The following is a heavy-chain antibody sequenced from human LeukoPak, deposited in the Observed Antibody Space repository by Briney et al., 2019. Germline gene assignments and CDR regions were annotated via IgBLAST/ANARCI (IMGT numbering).Heavy chain of an antibody. CDR1: GFAFYNYA. CDR3: ASQTRMQLWGYFDL. CDR2: ISGSGDSA. J-gene: IGHJ4*02. Sequence: GGSLRLSCAASGFAFYNYAMSWVRHAPGKGLEWVSGISGSGDSAYYTDSVKGRFTISRDNSKNTLYLQMSNLTAEDTAVYHCASQTRMQLWGYFDLWGQGALVIVSS. D-gene: IGHD5-18*01. V-gene: IGHV3-23*01.